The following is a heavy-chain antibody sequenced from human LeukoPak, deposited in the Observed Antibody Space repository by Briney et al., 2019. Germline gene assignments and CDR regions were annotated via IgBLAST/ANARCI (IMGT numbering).Heavy chain of an antibody. CDR1: GGSISSSSYY. Sequence: SETLSLTCTVFGGSISSSSYYRGWIRHPPGKGRGWMGKINYSGNTYYNTSLKSRVSISVETSKNQFSLKLRSVSAADTSVYYCARLGPSRYDYYYMDVWGKGTTVTISS. D-gene: IGHD3-16*01. J-gene: IGHJ6*03. CDR3: ARLGPSRYDYYYMDV. V-gene: IGHV4-39*01. CDR2: INYSGNT.